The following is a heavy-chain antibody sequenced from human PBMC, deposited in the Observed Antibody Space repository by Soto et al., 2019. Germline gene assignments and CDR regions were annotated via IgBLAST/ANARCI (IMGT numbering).Heavy chain of an antibody. V-gene: IGHV1-69*06. J-gene: IGHJ4*02. CDR2: IIPIFGTP. CDR1: GGTFNNYV. Sequence: SVKVSCKASGGTFNNYVINWVRQAPGQGLGWMAGIIPIFGTPNYAQKFQGRVTITADKSTSTAYMELNSLRSEDTAVYYCAGRCDGTNCLAHFDYWGQGTLVTVSS. D-gene: IGHD2-2*01. CDR3: AGRCDGTNCLAHFDY.